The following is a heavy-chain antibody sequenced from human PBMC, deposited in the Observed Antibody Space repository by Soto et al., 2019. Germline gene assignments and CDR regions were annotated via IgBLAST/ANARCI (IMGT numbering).Heavy chain of an antibody. CDR1: GTSISSYY. CDR3: ARYKSVSINYG. Sequence: SETLSLTCTVSGTSISSYYWSWIRQHPGKGLEWIANIHYSGTTNYNPSLASRVTLSVYTSKNQFSLKMTSVTAADRAMYFCARYKSVSINYG. J-gene: IGHJ6*01. V-gene: IGHV4-59*01. D-gene: IGHD1-1*01. CDR2: IHYSGTT.